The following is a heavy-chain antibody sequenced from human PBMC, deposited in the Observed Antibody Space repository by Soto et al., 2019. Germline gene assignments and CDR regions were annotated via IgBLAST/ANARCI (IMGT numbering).Heavy chain of an antibody. J-gene: IGHJ5*02. CDR1: GYTFTSYY. CDR2: INPSGGST. Sequence: ASVKVSCKASGYTFTSYYMHWVRQAPGQGLEWMGIINPSGGSTSYAQKFQGRVTMTRDTSTSTVYMELSSLRSEDTAVYYCARDRPVISLYKGAAAGSWFDPWGQGTLVTVSS. D-gene: IGHD6-13*01. CDR3: ARDRPVISLYKGAAAGSWFDP. V-gene: IGHV1-46*01.